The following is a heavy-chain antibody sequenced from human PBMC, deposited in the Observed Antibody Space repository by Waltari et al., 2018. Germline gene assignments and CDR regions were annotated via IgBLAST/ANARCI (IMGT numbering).Heavy chain of an antibody. CDR1: GFTVSSNY. J-gene: IGHJ6*02. V-gene: IGHV3-53*01. Sequence: EVQLVESGGGLIQPGGSLRLSCAASGFTVSSNYMSWVRQAPGKGLVWFSFIYSGGSTYYADSVKCRFTISRVNSNTPLYLQMNSLRAEDTAVYYCARVGIVGATYYFMDVWGQWTTVTVSS. CDR3: ARVGIVGATYYFMDV. CDR2: IYSGGST. D-gene: IGHD1-26*01.